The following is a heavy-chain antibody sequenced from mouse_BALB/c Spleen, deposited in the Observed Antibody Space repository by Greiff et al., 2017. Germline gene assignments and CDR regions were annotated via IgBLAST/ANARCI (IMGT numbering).Heavy chain of an antibody. CDR1: GYTFTSYY. Sequence: VQLQQSGPELVKPGASVRISCKASGYTFTSYYIHWVKQRPGQGLEWIGWIYPGNVNTKYNEKFKGKATLTADKSSSTAYMQLSSLTSEDSAVYFCAIGYWYFDVWGAGTTVTVSS. D-gene: IGHD3-3*01. J-gene: IGHJ1*01. V-gene: IGHV1S56*01. CDR3: AIGYWYFDV. CDR2: IYPGNVNT.